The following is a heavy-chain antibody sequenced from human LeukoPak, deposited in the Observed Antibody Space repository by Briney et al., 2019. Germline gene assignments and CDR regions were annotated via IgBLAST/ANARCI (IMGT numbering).Heavy chain of an antibody. D-gene: IGHD5-24*01. V-gene: IGHV1-2*02. Sequence: ASVKVSCKASGYTFTGYYMHWVRQAPGQGLEWMGWINPNSGGTNYAQKFQGRVTMTRDTSISTAYMELSRLRSDDTAVYYCARDMRDGFNWIDPWGQGTLVTVSS. J-gene: IGHJ5*02. CDR2: INPNSGGT. CDR1: GYTFTGYY. CDR3: ARDMRDGFNWIDP.